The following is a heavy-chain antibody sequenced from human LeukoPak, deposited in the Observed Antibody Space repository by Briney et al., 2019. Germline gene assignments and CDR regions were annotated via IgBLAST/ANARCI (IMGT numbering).Heavy chain of an antibody. Sequence: SQTLSLTCAISGDSVSSNSATWNWIRQSPSRGLEWLGRTYYRSKWYNDCTVSVISRITINPDSSKNQFSLQLNSVTLEDTAVYYCVRSYDDSASCYSYMDVWGKGTTVTVSS. CDR1: GDSVSSNSAT. CDR2: TYYRSKWYN. D-gene: IGHD3-22*01. V-gene: IGHV6-1*01. CDR3: VRSYDDSASCYSYMDV. J-gene: IGHJ6*03.